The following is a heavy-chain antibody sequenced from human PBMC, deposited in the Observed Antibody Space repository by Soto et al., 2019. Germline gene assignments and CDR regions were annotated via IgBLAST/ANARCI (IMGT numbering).Heavy chain of an antibody. J-gene: IGHJ5*02. V-gene: IGHV5-51*01. CDR2: IYPGDSDT. D-gene: IGHD3-3*01. CDR3: ARRITIFGVPGWFDP. CDR1: GYSFTSYW. Sequence: GESLKISCKGSGYSFTSYWIGWVRQMPGKGLEWMGIIYPGDSDTRYSPSFQGQVTISADKSINTAYLQWSSLKASDTTMYYCARRITIFGVPGWFDPWGQGTLVTVSS.